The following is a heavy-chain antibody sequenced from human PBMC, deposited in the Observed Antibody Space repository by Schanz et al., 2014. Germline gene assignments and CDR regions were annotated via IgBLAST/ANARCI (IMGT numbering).Heavy chain of an antibody. Sequence: VQLVESGGGLVKPGGSLRLSCAASGFTFSSYGMHWVRQAPGKGLEWAAFIWYDGNRKYYRDSVKGRFTISRDNSKNTLYLQMNSLRTEDTAVYFCAKSYDTSGYSGFDYWGQGTLVTVSS. V-gene: IGHV3-30*02. CDR3: AKSYDTSGYSGFDY. CDR1: GFTFSSYG. D-gene: IGHD3-22*01. J-gene: IGHJ4*02. CDR2: IWYDGNRK.